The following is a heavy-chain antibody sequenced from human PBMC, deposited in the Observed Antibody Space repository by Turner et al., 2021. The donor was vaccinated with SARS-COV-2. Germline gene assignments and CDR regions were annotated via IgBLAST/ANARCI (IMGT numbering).Heavy chain of an antibody. J-gene: IGHJ4*02. D-gene: IGHD2-15*01. V-gene: IGHV3-33*03. CDR3: AKNPGPYCSGGSCYSGELDY. CDR2: IRYDGSEK. Sequence: QVQLVESGGDVIQPGRPLRLSCAASTFIFSHYGMHWVRQAPGRGLEWVAHIRYDGSEKYYAESVKDRFTISRDNSKNTLYLQVNSLRAEDSAVYYCAKNPGPYCSGGSCYSGELDYWGQGTLVTVSS. CDR1: TFIFSHYG.